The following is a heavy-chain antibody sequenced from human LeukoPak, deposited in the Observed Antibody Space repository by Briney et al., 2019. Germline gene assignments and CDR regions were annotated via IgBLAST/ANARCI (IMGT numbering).Heavy chain of an antibody. CDR3: ARAKRITMMDPGFDY. Sequence: GASVKVTCKASGYTFTTYEIHWVRQAPGQGLEWMGWINPNSGGTNYAQKFQGRVTMTRDTSISTAYMELSRLRSDDTAVYYCARAKRITMMDPGFDYWGQGTLVTVSS. D-gene: IGHD3-22*01. CDR1: GYTFTTYE. J-gene: IGHJ4*02. V-gene: IGHV1-2*02. CDR2: INPNSGGT.